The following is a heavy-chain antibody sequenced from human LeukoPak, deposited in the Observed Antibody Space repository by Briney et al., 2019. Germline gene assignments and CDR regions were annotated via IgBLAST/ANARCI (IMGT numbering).Heavy chain of an antibody. CDR1: GFKFDDYG. CDR2: LNWSGGST. CDR3: ARWRYCTGGSCNPKTKYYFDY. D-gene: IGHD2-15*01. V-gene: IGHV3-20*04. Sequence: GGSLRLSCAASGFKFDDYGMSWVRQVPGKGLEWVYGLNWSGGSTGYADSVRGRFTISRDNAKNSLYLQMNSLRVEDTAVYYCARWRYCTGGSCNPKTKYYFDYWGQGTLVTVSS. J-gene: IGHJ4*02.